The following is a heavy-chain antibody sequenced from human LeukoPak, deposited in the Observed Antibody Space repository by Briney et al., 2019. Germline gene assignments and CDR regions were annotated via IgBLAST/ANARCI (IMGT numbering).Heavy chain of an antibody. J-gene: IGHJ4*02. D-gene: IGHD3-3*01. CDR1: GGSISSYY. CDR2: IYTSGST. V-gene: IGHV4-4*07. Sequence: SETLSLTCTVSGGSISSYYWSWIRQPAWKGLEWVGRIYTSGSTYYNPSLKSRVTISVDRSKNQFSLKLSSVTAADTAVYYCARESVVLDYWGQGTLVTVSS. CDR3: ARESVVLDY.